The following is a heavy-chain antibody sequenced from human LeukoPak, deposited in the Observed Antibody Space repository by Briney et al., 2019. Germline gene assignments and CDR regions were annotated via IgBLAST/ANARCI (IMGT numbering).Heavy chain of an antibody. CDR3: ARGLRSSFDY. V-gene: IGHV4-59*12. CDR2: IYYSGST. D-gene: IGHD5-12*01. Sequence: SETLSLTCSVSGGSISTYYWSWIRQPPGKGLEWIGYIYYSGSTSYNPSLKSRVTISVDRSKNQFSLKLSSVTAADTAVYYCARGLRSSFDYWGQGTLVTVSS. J-gene: IGHJ4*02. CDR1: GGSISTYY.